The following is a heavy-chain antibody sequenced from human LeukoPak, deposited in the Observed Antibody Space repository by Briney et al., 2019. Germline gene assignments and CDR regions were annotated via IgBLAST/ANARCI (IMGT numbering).Heavy chain of an antibody. CDR1: GSSISSYY. CDR3: ARDLGVMVRAFDI. J-gene: IGHJ3*02. CDR2: IYYSGST. Sequence: SETLSLTCTVSGSSISSYYWSWIRQTPGKRLEWIGYIYYSGSTSYNPSLKSRVTISVDTSKNQISLKLSSVTAADTAVYYCARDLGVMVRAFDIWGQGTMVTVSS. V-gene: IGHV4-59*01. D-gene: IGHD5-18*01.